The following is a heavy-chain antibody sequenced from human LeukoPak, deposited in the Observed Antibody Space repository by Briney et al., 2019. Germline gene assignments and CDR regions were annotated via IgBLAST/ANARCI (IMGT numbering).Heavy chain of an antibody. CDR3: ARDLGRWLAAAVY. CDR2: IYYSRST. Sequence: SETLSLTCTVSADSISSSSYYWGWIRQPPGKGLEWIGSIYYSRSTYYNPSLKSRVTISGDTSKNQFSLKLSSVTAADTAVYYCARDLGRWLAAAVYWGQGTLVTVSS. CDR1: ADSISSSSYY. J-gene: IGHJ4*02. V-gene: IGHV4-39*02. D-gene: IGHD6-13*01.